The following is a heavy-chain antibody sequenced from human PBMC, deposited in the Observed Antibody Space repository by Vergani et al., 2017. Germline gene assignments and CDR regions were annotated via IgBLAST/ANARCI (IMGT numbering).Heavy chain of an antibody. D-gene: IGHD1-1*01. J-gene: IGHJ1*01. CDR3: ATKSCGTPGCQIGYFRE. CDR1: GSTFDPYT. V-gene: IGHV3-21*02. CDR2: ISIGGGDI. Sequence: EVQLLESGGGLVQPGGSWSFSCPGAGSTFDPYTMAYVRQAPGKGLEWVATISIGGGDIFYADSVKVRFTISRDNSKNTLFLQMNSLRTEDTAVYYCATKSCGTPGCQIGYFREWGQGTLVTVSS.